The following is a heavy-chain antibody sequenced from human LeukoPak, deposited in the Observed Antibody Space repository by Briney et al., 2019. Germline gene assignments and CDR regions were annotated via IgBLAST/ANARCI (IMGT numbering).Heavy chain of an antibody. CDR1: GDSISSGSYY. D-gene: IGHD3-10*01. V-gene: IGHV4-61*02. CDR2: IYTSGSTINNPSLQNT. Sequence: SETLSLTCTVSGDSISSGSYYWTWIRQPAGKGLEWIGRIYTSGSTINNPSLQNTNYNPSLKSRLTMSVDRSKNQFSLQLSSVTAADTAVYYCARDGSGSYYYNWFDPWGQGTLVTVSS. CDR3: ARDGSGSYYYNWFDP. J-gene: IGHJ5*02.